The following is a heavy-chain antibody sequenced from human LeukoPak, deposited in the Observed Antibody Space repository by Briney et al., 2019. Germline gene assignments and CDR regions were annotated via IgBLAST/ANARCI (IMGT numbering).Heavy chain of an antibody. CDR3: ARQDITMVRGVPVYYYGMDV. Sequence: ASVKVSCKASGYTFTGYYMHWVRQAPGQGLEWMGWINPNSGGTNYAQKFQGWVTMTRDTSISTAYMELSRLRSDDTAVYYCARQDITMVRGVPVYYYGMDVWGQGTTVTVSS. V-gene: IGHV1-2*04. CDR1: GYTFTGYY. CDR2: INPNSGGT. J-gene: IGHJ6*02. D-gene: IGHD3-10*01.